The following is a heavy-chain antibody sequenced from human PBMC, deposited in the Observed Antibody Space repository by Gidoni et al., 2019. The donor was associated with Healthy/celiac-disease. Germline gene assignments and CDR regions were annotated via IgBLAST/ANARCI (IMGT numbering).Heavy chain of an antibody. Sequence: QVQLVESGGGVVQPGRYLRLSCAASGFTFSSYAMHWVRQAPGKGLEWVAVISYDGSNKYYADSVKGRFTISRDNSKNTLYLQMNSLRAEDTAVYYCAREVYYYGSGSYYRHFDYWGQGTLVTVSS. CDR2: ISYDGSNK. J-gene: IGHJ4*02. V-gene: IGHV3-30*01. D-gene: IGHD3-10*01. CDR3: AREVYYYGSGSYYRHFDY. CDR1: GFTFSSYA.